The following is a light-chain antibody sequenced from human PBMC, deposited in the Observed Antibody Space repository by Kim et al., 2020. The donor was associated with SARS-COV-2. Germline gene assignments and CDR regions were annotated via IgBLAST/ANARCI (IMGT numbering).Light chain of an antibody. Sequence: RVTISCTGSRTNIGSAYHVHWYQQLPGTAPKLLIYGNTNRPSGVPDRFSGSKSGTSASLAITGLQAEDEADYYCQSYDSSLSAWVSGGGTKLTVL. CDR1: RTNIGSAYH. J-gene: IGLJ3*02. CDR3: QSYDSSLSAWV. CDR2: GNT. V-gene: IGLV1-40*01.